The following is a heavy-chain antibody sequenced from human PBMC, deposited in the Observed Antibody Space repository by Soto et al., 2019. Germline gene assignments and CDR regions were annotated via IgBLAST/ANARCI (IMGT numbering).Heavy chain of an antibody. CDR1: GFTFSSYL. Sequence: GGSLRLSCAASGFTFSSYLMHWVRQAPGKGLVWVSRINSDGSSTSYADSVKGRFTISRDNAKNTLFLQMNSLRDEDTAVYYCARAAVGDFDYWGQGNLVTVSS. V-gene: IGHV3-74*01. CDR3: ARAAVGDFDY. D-gene: IGHD6-13*01. J-gene: IGHJ4*02. CDR2: INSDGSST.